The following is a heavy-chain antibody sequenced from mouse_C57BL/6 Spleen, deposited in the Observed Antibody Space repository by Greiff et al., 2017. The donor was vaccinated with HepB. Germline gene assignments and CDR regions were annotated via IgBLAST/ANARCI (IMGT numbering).Heavy chain of an antibody. CDR2: INPSSGYT. CDR1: GYTFTSYW. D-gene: IGHD2-5*01. V-gene: IGHV1-7*01. Sequence: VQVVESGAELAKPGASVKLSCKASGYTFTSYWMHWVKQRPGQGLEWIGYINPSSGYTKYNQKFKDKATLTADKSSSTAYMQLSSLTYEDSAVYYCARGAYYSNYVGAMDYWGQGTSVTVSS. CDR3: ARGAYYSNYVGAMDY. J-gene: IGHJ4*01.